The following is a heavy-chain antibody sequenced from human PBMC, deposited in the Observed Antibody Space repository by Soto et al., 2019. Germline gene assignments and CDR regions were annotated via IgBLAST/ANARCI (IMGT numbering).Heavy chain of an antibody. CDR2: IYYSGST. Sequence: SETLSLTCTVSGGSISSGANYWSWIRQHPGKGLEWIGYIYYSGSTYYNPSLKSRVTISVDTSKNQFSLKLSSVTAADTAVYYCARDLGVRGVPPGMDVWGQGTTVTVSS. V-gene: IGHV4-31*03. CDR3: ARDLGVRGVPPGMDV. D-gene: IGHD3-10*01. J-gene: IGHJ6*02. CDR1: GGSISSGANY.